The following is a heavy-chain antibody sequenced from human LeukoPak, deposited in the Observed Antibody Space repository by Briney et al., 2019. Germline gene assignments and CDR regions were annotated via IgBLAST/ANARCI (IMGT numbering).Heavy chain of an antibody. Sequence: SETLSLTCTVSGGSIRSSQLYWGWVRQPPGKGLEWIGIAYYSGTTFYNPSLKSRARISVDTSANQFSLRLVSVAAADTAIYYCAQLERRTAFDIWGQGTLVIVSS. CDR1: GGSIRSSQLY. V-gene: IGHV4-39*01. D-gene: IGHD3-3*01. CDR3: AQLERRTAFDI. J-gene: IGHJ3*02. CDR2: AYYSGTT.